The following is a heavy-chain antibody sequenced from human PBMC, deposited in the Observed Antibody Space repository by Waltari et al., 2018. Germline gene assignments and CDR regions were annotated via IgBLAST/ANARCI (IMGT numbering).Heavy chain of an antibody. Sequence: QVQLVQSGSELKKPGASVKVSCKASGYTFTSYAMNWVRQAPGQGLEWMGWINTNTGNPTDAQGFTGRFVFSLDTSVSTAYLQISSLKAEDTAVYYCARSLNWNYASEYNWFDPWGQGTLVTVSS. V-gene: IGHV7-4-1*02. CDR3: ARSLNWNYASEYNWFDP. CDR1: GYTFTSYA. D-gene: IGHD1-7*01. CDR2: INTNTGNP. J-gene: IGHJ5*02.